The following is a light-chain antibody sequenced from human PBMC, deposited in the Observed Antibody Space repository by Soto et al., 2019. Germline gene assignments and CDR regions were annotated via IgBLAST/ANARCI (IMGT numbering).Light chain of an antibody. V-gene: IGKV3-11*01. Sequence: EIVLTQSPATLYLSPGERATLSCRASQSVISYLAWYQQKPGQAPRLLIYDASNRATGIPARFSGSGSGTDFTLTISSLEPEDFAVYYCQQRSNWPLYTFGQGTKLEIK. J-gene: IGKJ2*01. CDR2: DAS. CDR3: QQRSNWPLYT. CDR1: QSVISY.